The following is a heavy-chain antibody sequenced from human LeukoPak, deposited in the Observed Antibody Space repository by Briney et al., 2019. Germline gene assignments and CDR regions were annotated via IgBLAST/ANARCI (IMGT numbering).Heavy chain of an antibody. CDR3: VRETGWYDY. D-gene: IGHD6-19*01. CDR1: GFSFSNYP. J-gene: IGHJ4*02. CDR2: ISSNGYA. Sequence: PGGSLRLSCAASGFSFSNYPMHWVRQAPGKGLEYVSAISSNGYAYYGNSVKGRFTISRDNSKNTLYLQMGSLRVEDMAVYYCVRETGWYDYWGRGTLVTVSS. V-gene: IGHV3-64*01.